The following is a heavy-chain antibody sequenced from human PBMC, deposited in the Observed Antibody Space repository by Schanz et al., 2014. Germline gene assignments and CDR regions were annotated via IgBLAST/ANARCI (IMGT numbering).Heavy chain of an antibody. CDR2: ISTSNGNT. D-gene: IGHD5-12*01. J-gene: IGHJ4*02. CDR1: GYTFNNYTYV. Sequence: QVLQVQSGSELKKPGTSVKVSCKASGYTFNNYTYVMIWVRQAPGQGLEWMGWISTSNGNTNYIQKLQGRVTMTTDTSTSTSYMELTSLRFDDTAVYYCARDFSAYVGNYFDYWGQGTLXIVSS. V-gene: IGHV1-18*01. CDR3: ARDFSAYVGNYFDY.